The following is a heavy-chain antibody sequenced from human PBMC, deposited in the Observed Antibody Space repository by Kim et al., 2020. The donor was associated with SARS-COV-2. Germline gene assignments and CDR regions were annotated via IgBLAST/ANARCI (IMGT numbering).Heavy chain of an antibody. CDR1: GFTFSSYG. D-gene: IGHD3-10*01. Sequence: GGSLRLSCAASGFTFSSYGMHWVRQAPGKGLEWVAVIWYDGSNKYYADSVKDRFTISRDNSKNTLYLQMNSLRAEDTAVYYCARDADSMDDAFDIWGQGTMVTVSS. J-gene: IGHJ3*02. V-gene: IGHV3-33*08. CDR2: IWYDGSNK. CDR3: ARDADSMDDAFDI.